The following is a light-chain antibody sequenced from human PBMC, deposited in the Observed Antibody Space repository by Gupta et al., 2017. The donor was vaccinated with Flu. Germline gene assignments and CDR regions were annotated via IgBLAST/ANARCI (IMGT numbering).Light chain of an antibody. V-gene: IGKV2-28*01. CDR3: MQDLQIPRT. CDR2: LGS. CDR1: QSLLHSNGNND. J-gene: IGKJ1*01. Sequence: DIVMTQSPLSLPVTPGEPASISCRPSQSLLHSNGNNDLDWYLQKPGQSPQLLIYLGSNRASGVPDRFSGSGSGTDFTLKISRVEAEDVGVYYCMQDLQIPRTFGQGTKVEIK.